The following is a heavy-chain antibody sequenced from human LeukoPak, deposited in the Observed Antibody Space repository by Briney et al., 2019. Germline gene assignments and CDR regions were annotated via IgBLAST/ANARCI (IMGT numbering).Heavy chain of an antibody. Sequence: PGGSLRLSCAASGFTFSSYGMHWVRQAPGKGLEWVAVIWYDGSNKYYADSVKGRFTISRDNSKNTLYLQMNSLRAEDTAVYYCARDGSYYYDSSWFDYWGRGTLVTVSS. CDR2: IWYDGSNK. V-gene: IGHV3-33*01. CDR1: GFTFSSYG. CDR3: ARDGSYYYDSSWFDY. D-gene: IGHD3-22*01. J-gene: IGHJ4*02.